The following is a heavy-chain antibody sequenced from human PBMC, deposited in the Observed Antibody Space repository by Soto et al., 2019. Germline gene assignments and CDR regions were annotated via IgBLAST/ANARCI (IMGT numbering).Heavy chain of an antibody. Sequence: QVTLKESGPVLVKPTETLTLRCTASGLSITDSEMGVSWIRQPPGKALEWLAHIDSSGEKSYRTFLKSRHTISKDISKSQIVLIITNMDPADTATYYCARRHLAVAVSPWFDPWGQGILVTVSS. CDR2: IDSSGEK. CDR1: GLSITDSEMG. CDR3: ARRHLAVAVSPWFDP. V-gene: IGHV2-26*01. J-gene: IGHJ5*02. D-gene: IGHD3-16*01.